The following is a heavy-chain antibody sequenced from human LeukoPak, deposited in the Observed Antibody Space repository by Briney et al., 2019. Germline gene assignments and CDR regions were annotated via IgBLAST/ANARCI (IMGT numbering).Heavy chain of an antibody. CDR3: AKDKSVVPASHDY. D-gene: IGHD2-2*01. CDR1: GFTFSSYA. J-gene: IGHJ4*02. CDR2: ISGSGGST. V-gene: IGHV3-23*01. Sequence: GGSLRLSCAASGFTFSSYAMSWVRQAPGKGLEWVSAISGSGGSTYYADSVKGRFTIFRDNSKNTLYLQMNSLRAEDTAVYYCAKDKSVVPASHDYWGQGTLVTVSS.